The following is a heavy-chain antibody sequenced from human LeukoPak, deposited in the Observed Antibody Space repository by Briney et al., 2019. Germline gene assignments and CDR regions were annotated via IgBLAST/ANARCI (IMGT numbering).Heavy chain of an antibody. CDR2: IKQDGSQG. V-gene: IGHV3-7*01. CDR3: TSLFSPN. CDR1: GFIFSDYW. J-gene: IGHJ4*02. Sequence: GGSLRLSCAASGFIFSDYWMSWVRQAPEKGLEWVANIKQDGSQGFYANSVKGRFTISRDNAKNSLYLQMDRLTPADTGVYYCTSLFSPNWGQGTLVTVSS.